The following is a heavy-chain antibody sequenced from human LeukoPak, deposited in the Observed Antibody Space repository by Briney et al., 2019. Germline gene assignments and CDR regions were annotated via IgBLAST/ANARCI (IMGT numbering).Heavy chain of an antibody. J-gene: IGHJ4*02. V-gene: IGHV3-11*04. CDR2: ISSSDSTT. CDR3: ARRYFDY. CDR1: GFTFSDSY. Sequence: AGGSLRLSCAASGFTFSDSYMSWIRQAPGRGLEWVSYISSSDSTTSYADSVKGRFTISRDNAKNSLYLQMNSLRAEDTAVYYCARRYFDYWGQGTLVTVSS.